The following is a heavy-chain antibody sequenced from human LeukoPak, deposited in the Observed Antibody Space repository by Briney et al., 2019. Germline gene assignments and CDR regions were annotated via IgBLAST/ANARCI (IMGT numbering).Heavy chain of an antibody. CDR3: VSPRGFSYAYLDY. V-gene: IGHV4-39*01. CDR2: IYYSKNT. D-gene: IGHD5-18*01. Sequence: PSETLFLTCTVSGDSISSSIAYWGWIRQPPGKGLEWIGSIYYSKNTYYNPSLKSRVTISADTSKNQFSLTLGSVSATDTAVYYCVSPRGFSYAYLDYWGQATLVTVSS. CDR1: GDSISSSIAY. J-gene: IGHJ4*02.